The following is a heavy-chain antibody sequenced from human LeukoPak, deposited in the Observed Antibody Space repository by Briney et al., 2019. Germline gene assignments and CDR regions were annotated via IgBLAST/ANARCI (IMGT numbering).Heavy chain of an antibody. D-gene: IGHD2-8*02. Sequence: PGGSLRLSCAASGFSFTTYWMGWVRQAPGKGLEWVANINQDGTEKYCVDSVNGRFTISRDNAKNSLYLQMNSLRVEDTAVYYCAKGPLVTFDIWGQGTMVTVSS. CDR1: GFSFTTYW. J-gene: IGHJ3*02. CDR2: INQDGTEK. CDR3: AKGPLVTFDI. V-gene: IGHV3-7*01.